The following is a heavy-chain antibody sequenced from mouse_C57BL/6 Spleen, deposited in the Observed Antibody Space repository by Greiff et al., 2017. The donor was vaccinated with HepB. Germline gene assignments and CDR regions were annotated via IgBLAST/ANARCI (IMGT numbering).Heavy chain of an antibody. D-gene: IGHD2-14*01. CDR2: IYPGDGDT. CDR1: GYAFSSYW. V-gene: IGHV1-80*01. CDR3: AREGVRWYFDV. Sequence: VQLQQSGAELVKPGASVKISCKASGYAFSSYWMNWVKQRPGKGLEWIGQIYPGDGDTNYNGKSKGKATLTADKSSSTAYMQLSSLTSEDSAVYFCAREGVRWYFDVWGTGTTVTVSS. J-gene: IGHJ1*03.